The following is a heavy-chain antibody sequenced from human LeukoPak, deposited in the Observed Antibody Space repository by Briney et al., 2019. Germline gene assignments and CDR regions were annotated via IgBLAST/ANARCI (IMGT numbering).Heavy chain of an antibody. Sequence: PGGFLRLSCAASGFTFSSYSMNWVRQAPGKGLEWVSYISSSSSTIYYADSVKGRFTISRDNAKNSLYLQMNSLRAEDTAVYYCARGTPFGAYWGQGTLVTVSS. CDR2: ISSSSSTI. J-gene: IGHJ4*02. V-gene: IGHV3-48*01. CDR3: ARGTPFGAY. D-gene: IGHD3-3*01. CDR1: GFTFSSYS.